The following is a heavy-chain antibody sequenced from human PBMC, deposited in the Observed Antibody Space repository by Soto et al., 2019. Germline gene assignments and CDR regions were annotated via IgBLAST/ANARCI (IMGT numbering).Heavy chain of an antibody. CDR2: ISPSSGRT. V-gene: IGHV1-18*01. D-gene: IGHD2-2*01. J-gene: IGHJ4*02. Sequence: QVQLVQSGAEVKKPGASVKVSCQASGYTFGIYGLTWVRQAPGQGPEWMGWISPSSGRTKYAQKFLGRVTMTTQTSTNTAHMELRSLTSDDTAVYYCARESVCSGTSCPWDYWGQGTLVTVSS. CDR1: GYTFGIYG. CDR3: ARESVCSGTSCPWDY.